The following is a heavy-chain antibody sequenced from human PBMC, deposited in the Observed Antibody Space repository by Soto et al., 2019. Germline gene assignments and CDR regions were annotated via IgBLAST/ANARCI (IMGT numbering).Heavy chain of an antibody. CDR2: MYPGDSDT. J-gene: IGHJ6*02. CDR1: GYSVMSYW. CDR3: AKHHDYNNYYGPMDV. D-gene: IGHD4-4*01. Sequence: GESLKISCKGSGYSVMSYWIGWVRQMPGKGVEWMGVMYPGDSDTRDRPSFQGQVTIPADKSISTAYLQWSSLKASDTAMYYCAKHHDYNNYYGPMDVWGQGTTVTVSS. V-gene: IGHV5-51*01.